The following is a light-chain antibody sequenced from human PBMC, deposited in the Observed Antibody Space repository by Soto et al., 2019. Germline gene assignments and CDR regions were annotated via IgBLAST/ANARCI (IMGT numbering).Light chain of an antibody. CDR1: QSVSSSY. Sequence: DIVLTQSPGTLSLSPGERATLSCRASQSVSSSYLAWYQQKPGQAPRLLIYGASSRATGIPDRFSGSGSGTDFTLTISRLEPEYFAVYYCQQFRTFGPGTKVDIK. CDR3: QQFRT. V-gene: IGKV3-20*01. J-gene: IGKJ3*01. CDR2: GAS.